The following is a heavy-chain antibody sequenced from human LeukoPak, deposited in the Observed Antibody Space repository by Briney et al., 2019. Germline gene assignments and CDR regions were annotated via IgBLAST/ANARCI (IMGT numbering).Heavy chain of an antibody. Sequence: VASVKVSCKFSVYTFTDYYMHWVQQAPGKGLEWMGLVDPEDGETIYAEKFQGRVTITADTSTDTAYVELSSLRSEDTAVYYCARERAQDGDYGRNWFDPWGQGTLVTVSS. D-gene: IGHD4-17*01. J-gene: IGHJ5*02. CDR3: ARERAQDGDYGRNWFDP. CDR1: VYTFTDYY. CDR2: VDPEDGET. V-gene: IGHV1-69-2*01.